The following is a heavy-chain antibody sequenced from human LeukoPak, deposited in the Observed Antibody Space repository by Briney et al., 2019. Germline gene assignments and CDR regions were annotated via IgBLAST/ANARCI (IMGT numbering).Heavy chain of an antibody. CDR2: IYHSEST. CDR1: GGSISSNNW. J-gene: IGHJ2*01. CDR3: ARYRRGIVVVPSADWDFDL. V-gene: IGHV4-4*02. Sequence: SETLSLTCAVSGGSISSNNWWNWVRQPPGKGLEWIGEIYHSESTNYNPSLKSRVTISVDKSKNQFSLKLTSVTAADTAVYYCARYRRGIVVVPSADWDFDLWGRGTLVTVSS. D-gene: IGHD2-2*01.